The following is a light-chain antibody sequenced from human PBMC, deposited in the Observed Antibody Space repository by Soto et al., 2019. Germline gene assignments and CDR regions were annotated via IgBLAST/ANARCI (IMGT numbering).Light chain of an antibody. CDR2: GAS. CDR3: HQYGYSPQT. J-gene: IGKJ2*01. V-gene: IGKV3-20*01. Sequence: ETVLTQSPGTLSLSPGERATLSCRASQSVSSSDLAWYQQKPGQAPSLLIYGASSRATGIPDRFSGSGSGPDFTLTISRLEPEDFAVYYCHQYGYSPQTFGQGTKLEIK. CDR1: QSVSSSD.